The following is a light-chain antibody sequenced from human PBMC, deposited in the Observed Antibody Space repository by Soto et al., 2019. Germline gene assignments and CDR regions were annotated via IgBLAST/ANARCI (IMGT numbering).Light chain of an antibody. V-gene: IGKV3-15*01. CDR3: QQYKQWPVA. Sequence: VMTQSPTTLSVSPGERATLSCRASHSVGSNLAWYQQNPGQAPRLLIYGASTSATGVPARFSGSGSATQFTLTISSLQSEDFGFYYCQQYKQWPVAFGGGTKVEIK. CDR2: GAS. J-gene: IGKJ4*01. CDR1: HSVGSN.